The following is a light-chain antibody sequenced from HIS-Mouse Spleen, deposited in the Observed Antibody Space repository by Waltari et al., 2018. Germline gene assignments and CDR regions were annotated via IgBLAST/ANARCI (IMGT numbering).Light chain of an antibody. CDR2: DAS. CDR1: QGISSA. Sequence: AIQLTQSPSSLSASVGDRVTITCRASQGISSALALYQQKPGKAPKLLIYDASSLESGVPSRFSGCGSVTDFTLTISSLQPEDFATYYCQQFNSYPALTFGGGTKVEIK. CDR3: QQFNSYPALT. J-gene: IGKJ4*01. V-gene: IGKV1-13*02.